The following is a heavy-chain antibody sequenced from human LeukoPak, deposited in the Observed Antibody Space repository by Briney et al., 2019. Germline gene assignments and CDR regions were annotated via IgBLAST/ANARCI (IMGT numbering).Heavy chain of an antibody. CDR3: ARERFHGSGAPKYDY. D-gene: IGHD3-10*01. J-gene: IGHJ4*02. V-gene: IGHV3-21*01. Sequence: PGGSLRLSCAASGFIFSDYSMIWVRQAPGKGLEWVASISISTSYIDYADSVKGRFTISRGNAKNSLYLQMNSLRVDDTAVYYCARERFHGSGAPKYDYWGQGTLVTVSS. CDR1: GFIFSDYS. CDR2: ISISTSYI.